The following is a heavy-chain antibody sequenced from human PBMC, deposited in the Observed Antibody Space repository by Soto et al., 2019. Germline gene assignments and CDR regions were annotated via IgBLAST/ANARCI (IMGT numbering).Heavy chain of an antibody. J-gene: IGHJ4*02. V-gene: IGHV1-3*01. Sequence: ASVKVSCKASGYTFTSYAMHWVRQAPGQRLEWMGWINEGSGNTRFSQKFQGRISITRDTSASTVYLDLSSLTSEDTAIYYCARDDRSVSGVVTLDHWGPGTLVTVSS. D-gene: IGHD3-3*01. CDR1: GYTFTSYA. CDR2: INEGSGNT. CDR3: ARDDRSVSGVVTLDH.